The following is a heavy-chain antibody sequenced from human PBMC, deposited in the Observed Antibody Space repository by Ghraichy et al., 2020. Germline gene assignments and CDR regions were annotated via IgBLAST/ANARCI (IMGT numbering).Heavy chain of an antibody. D-gene: IGHD1-26*01. Sequence: GGSLRLSCAASGFTFSSYAMSWVRQAPGKGLEWVSGISGSGGSTYYADSVKGRFTISRDNSKNTLYLQMSSLRAEDTAVYYCAQDLLGGTYYLFGAFGYWGQGTLVTVSS. J-gene: IGHJ4*02. CDR3: AQDLLGGTYYLFGAFGY. V-gene: IGHV3-23*01. CDR1: GFTFSSYA. CDR2: ISGSGGST.